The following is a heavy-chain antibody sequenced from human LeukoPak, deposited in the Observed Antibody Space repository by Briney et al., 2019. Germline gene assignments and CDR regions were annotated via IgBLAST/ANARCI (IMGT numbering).Heavy chain of an antibody. CDR2: ISSSSSYV. D-gene: IGHD2-15*01. CDR3: ARHRSGGSQDDAFDI. J-gene: IGHJ3*02. V-gene: IGHV3-21*01. CDR1: GFTVSSNY. Sequence: GGSLRLSCAASGFTVSSNYMSWVRQAPGKGLEWVSSISSSSSYVYYADSVKGRFSISRDNAKKSLYLQMNSLRAEDTAVYYCARHRSGGSQDDAFDIWGQGTLVTVSS.